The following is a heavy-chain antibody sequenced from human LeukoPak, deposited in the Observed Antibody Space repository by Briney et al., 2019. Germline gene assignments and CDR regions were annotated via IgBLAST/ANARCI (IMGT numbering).Heavy chain of an antibody. D-gene: IGHD6-13*01. J-gene: IGHJ4*02. V-gene: IGHV3-23*01. CDR2: ITSGDST. CDR3: TRAYSSSWYDY. CDR1: GFTFSSYS. Sequence: GGSLRLSCAASGFTFSSYSMNWVRQAPGKGLERVSTITSGDSTYYADSVKGRFTISRDNSKNTLVLQMNSLRAEDTAVYHCTRAYSSSWYDYWGQGTLVTVSS.